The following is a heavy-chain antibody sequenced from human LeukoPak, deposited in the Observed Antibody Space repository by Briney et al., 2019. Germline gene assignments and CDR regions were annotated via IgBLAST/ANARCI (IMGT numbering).Heavy chain of an antibody. J-gene: IGHJ4*02. CDR1: GFTFSSYG. D-gene: IGHD3-3*01. Sequence: GGSLRLSCAASGFTFSSYGMHWVRQAPGKGLEWVAFIRYDGSNKYYADSVKGRFTISRDNSKNTLYLQMNSLRAEGTAVYYCAKENVLRFLEWLLYFDYWGQGTLVTVSS. CDR2: IRYDGSNK. V-gene: IGHV3-30*02. CDR3: AKENVLRFLEWLLYFDY.